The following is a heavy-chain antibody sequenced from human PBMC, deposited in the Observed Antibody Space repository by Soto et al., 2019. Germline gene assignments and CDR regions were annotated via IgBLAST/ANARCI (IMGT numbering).Heavy chain of an antibody. V-gene: IGHV3-23*01. J-gene: IGHJ4*02. CDR1: GFTLSNYG. CDR2: ISVSGDST. Sequence: PGGSLRLSCAASGFTLSNYGMSWVRQAPGKGLEWVSGISVSGDSTPYADSVKGRFTISRDISKNTLYLQMNSLRAEDTAVYYCASHLAENRAYWGRGTLVTVSA. CDR3: ASHLAENRAY. D-gene: IGHD3-10*01.